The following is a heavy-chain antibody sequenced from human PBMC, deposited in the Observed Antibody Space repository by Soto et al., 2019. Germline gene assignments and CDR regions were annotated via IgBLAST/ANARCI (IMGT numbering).Heavy chain of an antibody. Sequence: GGSLRLSCAASGFTFSSYSMNWVRQAPGKGLEWVSYISSSSSTIYYADSVMGRFTISRDNAKNSLYLQMNSLIDEDTAVYYCASDLMIAARPEYYYYGMDVWGQGTTVTVSS. V-gene: IGHV3-48*02. CDR3: ASDLMIAARPEYYYYGMDV. CDR1: GFTFSSYS. CDR2: ISSSSSTI. J-gene: IGHJ6*02. D-gene: IGHD6-6*01.